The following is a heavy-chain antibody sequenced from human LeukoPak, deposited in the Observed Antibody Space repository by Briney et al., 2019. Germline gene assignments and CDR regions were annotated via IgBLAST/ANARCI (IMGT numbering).Heavy chain of an antibody. V-gene: IGHV3-7*01. CDR3: ARALYDSSGYYFDY. CDR1: GFTFSNYW. CDR2: IKKDGSEK. Sequence: PGGSLRLSCAASGFTFSNYWMSWVRQAPGKGLEWVANIKKDGSEKKYVDSVKGRFTISRDNAENSLHLQMNSLRAEDTAVYYCARALYDSSGYYFDYWGQGTLVTVSS. D-gene: IGHD3-22*01. J-gene: IGHJ4*02.